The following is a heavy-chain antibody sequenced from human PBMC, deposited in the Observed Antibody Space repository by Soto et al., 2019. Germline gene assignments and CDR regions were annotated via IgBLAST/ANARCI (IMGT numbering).Heavy chain of an antibody. CDR1: GGCISSGDYY. CDR2: IYYRGST. Sequence: SETLSLSCTVSGGCISSGDYYWSWIRQPPGKGLEWIGYIYYRGSTHYNPSLKSRGTISVDTSKDQFSLKLSSVTAADTAVYYCARVSWRDSSGYYYGSRGDYWGQGTLVTVSS. J-gene: IGHJ4*02. D-gene: IGHD3-22*01. V-gene: IGHV4-30-4*01. CDR3: ARVSWRDSSGYYYGSRGDY.